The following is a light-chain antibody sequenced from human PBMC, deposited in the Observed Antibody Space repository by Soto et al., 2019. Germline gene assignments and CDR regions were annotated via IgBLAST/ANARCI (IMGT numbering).Light chain of an antibody. Sequence: DIQMTQSPSSLSASVGDRVTITCRASQSIISYLNWYQQKPGKAPRLLIYAASSLQSGVPSRFSGSGSGTDFTLTISSLQPEDFANYYCQQSYSTPHTFGPGTKVDIK. CDR3: QQSYSTPHT. CDR1: QSIISY. V-gene: IGKV1-39*01. J-gene: IGKJ3*01. CDR2: AAS.